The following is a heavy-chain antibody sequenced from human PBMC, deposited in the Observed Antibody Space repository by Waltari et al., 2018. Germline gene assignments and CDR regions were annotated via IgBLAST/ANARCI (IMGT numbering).Heavy chain of an antibody. J-gene: IGHJ4*02. D-gene: IGHD3-22*01. CDR2: ISSGNGKT. CDR3: ARDLTGYYDDNNGYYYGPSVFDY. CDR1: GYTLTSYT. Sequence: QVHLAQSGAEVKKPGASVKISCTASGYTLTSYTIHWVRQAPGQRLEWMGWISSGNGKTKYSQTLQGRLTITRDTSASTVYMEMNSVRSEDTAVYYCARDLTGYYDDNNGYYYGPSVFDYWGQGTLVTVSS. V-gene: IGHV1-3*01.